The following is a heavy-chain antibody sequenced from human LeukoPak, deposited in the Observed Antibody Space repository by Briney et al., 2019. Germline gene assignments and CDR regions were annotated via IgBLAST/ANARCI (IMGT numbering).Heavy chain of an antibody. CDR3: AKDNDMFNVGYYYAMDV. D-gene: IGHD3-9*01. CDR2: IRYGETNK. CDR1: GFTFSSYG. Sequence: GGSLRLSCAASGFTFSSYGMHWVRQAPGKGLEWVAFIRYGETNKCYEDSVKGRFTVSRDISKNTLYLQMNSLRAEDTAVYYCAKDNDMFNVGYYYAMDVWGQGTTVTVSS. J-gene: IGHJ6*02. V-gene: IGHV3-30*02.